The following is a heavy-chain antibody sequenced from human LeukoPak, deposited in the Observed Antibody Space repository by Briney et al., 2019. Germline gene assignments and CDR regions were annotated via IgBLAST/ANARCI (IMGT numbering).Heavy chain of an antibody. D-gene: IGHD2-2*01. Sequence: GGSLRLSCAASGFTFSSYSMNWVRQAPGKGLEWVSSISSSSSYIYYADSVKGRFTISRDNAENSLYLQMNSLRAEDTAVYYCARDIVVVPAASAFDYWGQGTLVTVSS. V-gene: IGHV3-21*01. CDR1: GFTFSSYS. J-gene: IGHJ4*02. CDR3: ARDIVVVPAASAFDY. CDR2: ISSSSSYI.